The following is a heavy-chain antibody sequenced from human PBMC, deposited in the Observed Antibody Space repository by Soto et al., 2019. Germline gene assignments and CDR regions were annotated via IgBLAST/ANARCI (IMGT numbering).Heavy chain of an antibody. CDR3: ARDRDDYGSGNYYDRIDF. Sequence: QVQLVQSGAEVKKPGSSVKVSCKASGGIFSTYPISWLRQAPGQGLEWMGGIIPIFGTPNYAQRCQGRVNITADESTSTAYMELSRLRSEDTAVYYCARDRDDYGSGNYYDRIDFWGQGTLVTVSS. D-gene: IGHD3-10*01. J-gene: IGHJ4*02. V-gene: IGHV1-69*01. CDR1: GGIFSTYP. CDR2: IIPIFGTP.